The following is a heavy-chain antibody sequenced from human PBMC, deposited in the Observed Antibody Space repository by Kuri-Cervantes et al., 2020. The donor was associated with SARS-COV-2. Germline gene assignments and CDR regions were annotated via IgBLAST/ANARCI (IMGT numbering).Heavy chain of an antibody. D-gene: IGHD1-26*01. CDR1: GFTFSNYA. CDR3: AKDRWELPANFYYYGMDV. J-gene: IGHJ6*02. Sequence: GESLKISCAASGFTFSNYAMRWVRQAPGKGLECVSTISGSADITSYADSVKGRFTISRDNSKNTLYLQMNSLRAEDTAVYYCAKDRWELPANFYYYGMDVWGQGTTVTVSS. CDR2: ISGSADIT. V-gene: IGHV3-23*01.